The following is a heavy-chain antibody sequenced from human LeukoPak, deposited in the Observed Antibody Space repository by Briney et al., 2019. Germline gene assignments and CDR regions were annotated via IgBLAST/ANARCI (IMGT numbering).Heavy chain of an antibody. CDR3: ARAAQEGIMITFGGVIGSYYFDY. CDR2: IYYSGST. D-gene: IGHD3-16*02. CDR1: GGSISSYY. J-gene: IGHJ4*02. Sequence: PSETLSLTCTVSGGSISSYYWSWIRQPPGEGLEWIGYIYYSGSTNYNPSLKSRVTISVDTSKNQFSLKLSSVTAADTAVYYCARAAQEGIMITFGGVIGSYYFDYWGQGTLVTVSS. V-gene: IGHV4-59*01.